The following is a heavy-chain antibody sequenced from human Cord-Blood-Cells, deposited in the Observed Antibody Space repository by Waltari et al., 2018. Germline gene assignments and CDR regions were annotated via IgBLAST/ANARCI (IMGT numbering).Heavy chain of an antibody. CDR2: INHSGST. CDR1: GGSFRGYY. V-gene: IGHV4-34*01. J-gene: IGHJ4*02. CDR3: ARGREVQGVIIT. D-gene: IGHD3-10*01. Sequence: QVQLQQWGAGLLKPSETLSPTCAVYGGSFRGYYWSWIRQPPGKGLEWIGEINHSGSTNYNPSLKSRVTLSVDTSKNQFSLKLSSVTAADTAVYYCARGREVQGVIITWGQGTLVTVSS.